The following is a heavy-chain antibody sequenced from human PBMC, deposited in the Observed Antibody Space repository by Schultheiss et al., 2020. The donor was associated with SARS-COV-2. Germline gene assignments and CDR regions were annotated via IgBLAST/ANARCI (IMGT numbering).Heavy chain of an antibody. D-gene: IGHD3-10*01. CDR1: GFTFSSYA. J-gene: IGHJ6*02. CDR3: ARPELLWFGELLSIYYYYGMDV. V-gene: IGHV3-30*04. CDR2: ISYDGSNK. Sequence: GGSLRLSCAASGFTFSSYAMHWVRQAPGKGLEWVAVISYDGSNKYYADSVKGRFTISRDNSKNTLYLQMNSLRAEDTAVYYCARPELLWFGELLSIYYYYGMDVWGQGTTVTVSS.